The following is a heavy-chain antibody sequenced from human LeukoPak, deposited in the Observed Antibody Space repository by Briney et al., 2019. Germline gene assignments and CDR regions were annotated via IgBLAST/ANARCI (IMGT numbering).Heavy chain of an antibody. J-gene: IGHJ4*02. CDR2: MNPNSGNT. CDR1: GYTFTSYD. V-gene: IGHV1-8*01. D-gene: IGHD3-22*01. CDR3: TRARDFYDSSGYVRGFDY. Sequence: ASVKVSCKASGYTFTSYDINWVRQATGQGLEWMGWMNPNSGNTGYAQEFQGRVTMTRNTSISTAYLELSSLRSEDTAVYYCTRARDFYDSSGYVRGFDYWGQGTLVTVSS.